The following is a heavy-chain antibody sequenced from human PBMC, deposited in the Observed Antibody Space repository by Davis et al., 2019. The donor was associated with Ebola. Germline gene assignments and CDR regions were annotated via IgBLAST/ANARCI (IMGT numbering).Heavy chain of an antibody. Sequence: PGGSLRLSCAASGFTFSNYGIHWVRQAPGKGLEWVAFIRYDGSNKSYADSVKGRFTISRDNSKSTLYVQMNSVRAEDTAVYYCAREARGYSSGCFDYWGQGTLVTVSS. CDR2: IRYDGSNK. J-gene: IGHJ4*02. CDR1: GFTFSNYG. V-gene: IGHV3-30*02. CDR3: AREARGYSSGCFDY. D-gene: IGHD6-19*01.